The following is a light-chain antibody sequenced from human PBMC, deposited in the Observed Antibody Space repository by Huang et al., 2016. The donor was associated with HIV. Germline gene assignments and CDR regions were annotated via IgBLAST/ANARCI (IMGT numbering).Light chain of an antibody. Sequence: ETVLTQSPATLSLSPGERATLSCRASQSVNSYLAWYQQKPGQTPRLLIYDASNRATGIPARFSGSGSGTDFTLTISRLEPEDFAVYYCQQYGSSSYTFGQGTKLEIK. CDR1: QSVNSY. J-gene: IGKJ2*01. V-gene: IGKV3-11*01. CDR2: DAS. CDR3: QQYGSSSYT.